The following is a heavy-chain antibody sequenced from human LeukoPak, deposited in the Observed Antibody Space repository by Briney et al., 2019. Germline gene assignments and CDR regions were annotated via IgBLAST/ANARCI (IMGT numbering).Heavy chain of an antibody. J-gene: IGHJ4*02. Sequence: SETLSLTCAVYGGSFSGYYWSWIRQPPGKGLEWIGEINHSGSTNYNPSLKSRVTISVDTSKNQFPPKLSSVTAADTAVYYCARGEGYSYGYKLFDYWGQGTLVTVSS. D-gene: IGHD5-18*01. V-gene: IGHV4-34*01. CDR1: GGSFSGYY. CDR2: INHSGST. CDR3: ARGEGYSYGYKLFDY.